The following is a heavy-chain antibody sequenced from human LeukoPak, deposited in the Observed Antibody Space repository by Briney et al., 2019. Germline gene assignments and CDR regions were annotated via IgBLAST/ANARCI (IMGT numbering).Heavy chain of an antibody. Sequence: GGSLRLSCAVSGINFRGYWMAWVRRAPGKGLEWVANMKQDGSEKYYVDSVKGRFTISRDKAKNSLYLEMNRLRVEDTAVYYCARDLGHTGYDLYDYWGQGTLVTVSS. CDR2: MKQDGSEK. CDR1: GINFRGYW. J-gene: IGHJ4*02. CDR3: ARDLGHTGYDLYDY. V-gene: IGHV3-7*01. D-gene: IGHD5-12*01.